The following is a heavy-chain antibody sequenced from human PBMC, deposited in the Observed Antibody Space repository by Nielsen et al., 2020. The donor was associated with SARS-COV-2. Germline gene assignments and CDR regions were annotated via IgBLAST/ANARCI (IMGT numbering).Heavy chain of an antibody. D-gene: IGHD6-13*01. CDR3: ARVSQDVRIAAAHFDY. V-gene: IGHV4-34*01. CDR1: GGSFSGYY. J-gene: IGHJ4*02. Sequence: SETLSLTCAVYGGSFSGYYWSWIRQPPGKGLEWIGSIYHSGSTYYNPSLKSRVTISVDTSKNQFSLKLSSVTAADTAVYYCARVSQDVRIAAAHFDYWGQGTLVTVSS. CDR2: IYHSGST.